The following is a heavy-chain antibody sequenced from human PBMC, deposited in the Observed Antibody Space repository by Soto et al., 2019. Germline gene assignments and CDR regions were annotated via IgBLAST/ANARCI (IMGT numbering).Heavy chain of an antibody. J-gene: IGHJ1*01. CDR3: ARDGYDSSGDSEYFQY. D-gene: IGHD3-22*01. CDR2: ISSSGSSI. V-gene: IGHV3-48*04. CDR1: GFTFANFG. Sequence: GGSLRLSCGGSGFTFANFGMGWVRQAPGKGLEWISYISSSGSSIYYADSVKGRFTISRDNAWNSLHLQMNSLRVEDTAVYYCARDGYDSSGDSEYFQYWGQGTLVTVSS.